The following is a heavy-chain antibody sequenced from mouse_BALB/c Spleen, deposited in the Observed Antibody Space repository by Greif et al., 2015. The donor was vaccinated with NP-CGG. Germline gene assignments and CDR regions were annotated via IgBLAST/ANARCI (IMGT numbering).Heavy chain of an antibody. Sequence: EVQGVESGGGLVKPGGSLKLSCAASGFTFSDYYMYWVRQTPEKRLEWVATISDGGSYTYYPDSVKGRFTISRDNAKNNLYLQMSSLKSEDTAMYYCAREDVWGAGTTVTVSS. CDR1: GFTFSDYY. V-gene: IGHV5-4*02. J-gene: IGHJ1*01. CDR3: AREDV. CDR2: ISDGGSYT.